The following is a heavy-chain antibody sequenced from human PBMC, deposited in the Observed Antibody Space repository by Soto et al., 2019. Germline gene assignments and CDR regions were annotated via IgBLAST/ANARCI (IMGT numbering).Heavy chain of an antibody. V-gene: IGHV1-2*02. Sequence: ASVKVSCKASGYTFTDYYLHWVRQAPGQGLELMGWINPKNGATIYAQKFQGRVTMTRDTSISKAYMELSRLRSDDTAVYSCARVYYDSSGYLDYWGQGTLVTVYS. D-gene: IGHD3-22*01. CDR3: ARVYYDSSGYLDY. CDR2: INPKNGAT. CDR1: GYTFTDYY. J-gene: IGHJ4*02.